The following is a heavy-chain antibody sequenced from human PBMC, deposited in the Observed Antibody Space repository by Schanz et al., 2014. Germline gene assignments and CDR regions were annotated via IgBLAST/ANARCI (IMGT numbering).Heavy chain of an antibody. CDR3: VRDTDYHFDY. Sequence: EVQLVEYGGGLVKPGGSLRLSCAASGFTFRNAWMNWVRQVPGKGLEWVAYIKHDGSEKYHVDSVKGRFTISRDNAKGSVYLQMNSLRAEDTAVYYCVRDTDYHFDYWGQGTLVTVSS. CDR2: IKHDGSEK. D-gene: IGHD4-17*01. V-gene: IGHV3-7*01. CDR1: GFTFRNAW. J-gene: IGHJ4*02.